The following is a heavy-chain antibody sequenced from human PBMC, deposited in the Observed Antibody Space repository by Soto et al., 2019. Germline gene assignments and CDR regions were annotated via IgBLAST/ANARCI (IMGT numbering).Heavy chain of an antibody. Sequence: GSLRLSCVASGFTFSTFWMSWVRQAPGKGLEWVANIKGDGSEKRYVDSVKGRLTISRDNAKNLVYLQMNSLRVEDTALYYCGRDEVRNGVGVWGQGTMVTVSS. CDR2: IKGDGSEK. V-gene: IGHV3-7*01. CDR3: GRDEVRNGVGV. J-gene: IGHJ6*02. CDR1: GFTFSTFW.